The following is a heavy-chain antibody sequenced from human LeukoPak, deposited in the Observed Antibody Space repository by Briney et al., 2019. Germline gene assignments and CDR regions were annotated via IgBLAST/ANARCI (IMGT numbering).Heavy chain of an antibody. D-gene: IGHD3-10*01. CDR1: GYTFTGYY. V-gene: IGHV1-18*04. CDR2: ISAYNGNT. Sequence: ASVKVSXKASGYTFTGYYMHWVRQAPGQGLEWMGWISAYNGNTNYAQKLQGRVTMTTDTSTSTAYMELRSLRSDDTAVYYCARLGSGSYYNTLRYWGRGTLVTVSS. J-gene: IGHJ4*02. CDR3: ARLGSGSYYNTLRY.